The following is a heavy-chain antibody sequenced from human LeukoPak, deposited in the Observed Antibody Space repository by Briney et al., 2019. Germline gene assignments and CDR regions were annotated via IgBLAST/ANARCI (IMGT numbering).Heavy chain of an antibody. D-gene: IGHD5-24*01. J-gene: IGHJ5*02. Sequence: GGSLRLSCKAYGFTFSSYGMHWVRQAPGKGLEWVTFIRYDGSNKYYADSVKGRFTISRDDCKNTLYLQMNSLRAEDTAVYYCAKSERWLQFSPDWFDPWGQGTLVTVSS. CDR1: GFTFSSYG. CDR2: IRYDGSNK. V-gene: IGHV3-30*02. CDR3: AKSERWLQFSPDWFDP.